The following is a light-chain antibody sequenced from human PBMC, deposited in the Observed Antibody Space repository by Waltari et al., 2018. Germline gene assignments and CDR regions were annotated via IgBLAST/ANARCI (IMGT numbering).Light chain of an antibody. CDR3: QVWDYDTAHLV. V-gene: IGLV3-21*04. CDR1: NIGAKS. Sequence: SYVLTQPPSVSVAPGKTARIACGGNNIGAKSVHWYQERPGQAPVLIIYYDNVRPSGYSVRFSGSNSGNTATLTISRVEAGDEADYYCQVWDYDTAHLVFGGGTTLTVV. CDR2: YDN. J-gene: IGLJ3*02.